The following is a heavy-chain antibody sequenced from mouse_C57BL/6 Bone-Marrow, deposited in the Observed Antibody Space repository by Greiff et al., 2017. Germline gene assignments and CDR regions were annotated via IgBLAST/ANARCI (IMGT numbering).Heavy chain of an antibody. CDR1: GYTFTSYW. CDR2: IYPTSGRT. D-gene: IGHD4-1*01. Sequence: QVQLQQPGAELVKPGASVKMSCQASGYTFTSYWITWVKQRPGQGLEWIGDIYPTSGRTNYNEKFKSQAILTVDTSTNTANMQLSSLTSEDSAVFYCARSGALGRRFDYWGQGTTLTVSA. V-gene: IGHV1-55*01. CDR3: ARSGALGRRFDY. J-gene: IGHJ2*01.